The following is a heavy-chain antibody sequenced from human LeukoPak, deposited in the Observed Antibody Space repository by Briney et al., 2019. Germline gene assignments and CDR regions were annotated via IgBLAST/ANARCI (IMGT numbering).Heavy chain of an antibody. Sequence: GGSLRLSCAASGFTFSSYAMHWVRQAPGKGLEWEAVISYDGSNKYYADSVKGRFTISRDNSKNTLYLQMNSLRAEDTAVYYCARGPTYCSSTSCRYYYYGMDVWGQGTTVTVSS. CDR2: ISYDGSNK. V-gene: IGHV3-30*04. CDR1: GFTFSSYA. J-gene: IGHJ6*02. D-gene: IGHD2-2*01. CDR3: ARGPTYCSSTSCRYYYYGMDV.